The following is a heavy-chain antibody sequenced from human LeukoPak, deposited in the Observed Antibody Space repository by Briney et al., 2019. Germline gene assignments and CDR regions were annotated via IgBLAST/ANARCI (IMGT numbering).Heavy chain of an antibody. J-gene: IGHJ3*01. CDR1: GFTFSSYE. Sequence: GGSLRLSCAASGFTFSSYEMSWVRQAPGKGLEWVSYISSSGSTIYYADSVKGRFTISRDNAKNSLYLQMNSLRAEDTAVYYCARGVYYDSSGYVLSWGQGTMVTVSS. CDR3: ARGVYYDSSGYVLS. D-gene: IGHD3-22*01. V-gene: IGHV3-48*03. CDR2: ISSSGSTI.